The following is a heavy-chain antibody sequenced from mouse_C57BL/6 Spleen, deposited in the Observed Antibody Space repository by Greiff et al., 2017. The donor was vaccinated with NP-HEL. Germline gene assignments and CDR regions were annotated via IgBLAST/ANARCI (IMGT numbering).Heavy chain of an antibody. Sequence: EVQLKESGPELVKPGASVKISCKASGYSFTDYNMNWVKQSNGKSLEWIGVINPNYGTTSYNQKFKGKATLTVDQSSSTAYMQLNSLTSEDSAVYYCARSGDYDEDWYFDVWGTGTTVTVSS. V-gene: IGHV1-39*01. CDR1: GYSFTDYN. CDR2: INPNYGTT. CDR3: ARSGDYDEDWYFDV. J-gene: IGHJ1*03. D-gene: IGHD2-4*01.